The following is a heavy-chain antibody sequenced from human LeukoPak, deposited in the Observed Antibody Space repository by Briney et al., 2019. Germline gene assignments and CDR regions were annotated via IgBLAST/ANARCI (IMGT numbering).Heavy chain of an antibody. V-gene: IGHV3-48*02. CDR3: ARGSEHLDNWFDP. D-gene: IGHD1-14*01. J-gene: IGHJ5*02. CDR2: ISGSSSLI. Sequence: GGSLRLPCAASGFFSNYGMNWVRQAPGKGLEWISYISGSSSLIHQADSVKGRFTISRDNAKNLVSLQMSSLRDEDTAVYYCARGSEHLDNWFDPWGQGTLVTVSS. CDR1: GFFSNYG.